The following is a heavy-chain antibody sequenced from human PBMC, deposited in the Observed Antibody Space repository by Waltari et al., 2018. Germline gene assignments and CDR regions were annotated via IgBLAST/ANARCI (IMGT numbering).Heavy chain of an antibody. CDR2: IYHSGST. J-gene: IGHJ6*03. V-gene: IGHV4-38-2*01. D-gene: IGHD6-13*01. CDR3: ARRAAIAATGPTYYMDV. Sequence: QVQLQESGPGLVKPSETLSLTCAVSGYSISSGYYWGGIRQPPGKGLEWIGSIYHSGSTYYNPSLKSRVTISVDTSKNQFSLKLSSVTAADTAVYYCARRAAIAATGPTYYMDVWGKGTTVTVSS. CDR1: GYSISSGYY.